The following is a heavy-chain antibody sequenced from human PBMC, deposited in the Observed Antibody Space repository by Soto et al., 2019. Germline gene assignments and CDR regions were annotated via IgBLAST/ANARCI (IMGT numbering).Heavy chain of an antibody. Sequence: SVKVSCKASGGTFSSYAISWVRQAPGQGLEWMGGIIPIFGTANYAQKFQGRVTITADKSTSTAYMELSSLRSEDTAVYYCARNGEMATINYFDYWGQGTLVTVSS. D-gene: IGHD5-12*01. V-gene: IGHV1-69*06. CDR2: IIPIFGTA. J-gene: IGHJ4*02. CDR3: ARNGEMATINYFDY. CDR1: GGTFSSYA.